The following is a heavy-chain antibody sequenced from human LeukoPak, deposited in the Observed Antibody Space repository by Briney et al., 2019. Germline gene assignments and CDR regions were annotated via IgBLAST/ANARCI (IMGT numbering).Heavy chain of an antibody. CDR2: ISGSGVNS. J-gene: IGHJ4*02. Sequence: GGSLRLSCAASGFTFGSYAMSWVRQAPGKGLEWVSAISGSGVNSYYADSVKGRFTISRDNSKNTLFLQVNSLRAEGTALYYCAKGSKRITMIVVVTPFDYWGQGTLVTVSS. V-gene: IGHV3-23*01. CDR1: GFTFGSYA. D-gene: IGHD3-22*01. CDR3: AKGSKRITMIVVVTPFDY.